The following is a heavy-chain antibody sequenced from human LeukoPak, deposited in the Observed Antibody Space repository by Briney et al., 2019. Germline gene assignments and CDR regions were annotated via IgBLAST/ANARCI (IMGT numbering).Heavy chain of an antibody. CDR2: IKSDGSST. CDR1: GFTFSTYW. J-gene: IGHJ4*02. Sequence: SGGSLRLSCAASGFTFSTYWMHWVGQAPGKGLVWVSHIKSDGSSTSYADSVKGRFTISRDNAKNTLYLQMYSLRAEDTAVYYCARGGYSYGYGYWGQGTLVTVSS. V-gene: IGHV3-74*01. CDR3: ARGGYSYGYGY. D-gene: IGHD5-18*01.